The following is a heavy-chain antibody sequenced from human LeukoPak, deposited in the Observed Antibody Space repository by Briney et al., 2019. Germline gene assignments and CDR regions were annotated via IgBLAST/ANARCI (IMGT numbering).Heavy chain of an antibody. J-gene: IGHJ3*02. V-gene: IGHV1-8*01. CDR3: ARLSWMSYAFDI. CDR1: GYTFTSYD. CDR2: MNPNSGNT. D-gene: IGHD1-1*01. Sequence: ASVKVSCKASGYTFTSYDINWVRQATGQGLEWMGWMNPNSGNTGYAQKFQGRVTMTRNTSISTAYMELSSLRSEDTAVHYCARLSWMSYAFDIWGQGTMVTVSS.